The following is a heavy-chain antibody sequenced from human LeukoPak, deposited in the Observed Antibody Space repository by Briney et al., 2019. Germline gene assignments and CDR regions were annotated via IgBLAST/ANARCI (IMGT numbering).Heavy chain of an antibody. CDR2: IKQDGSVK. CDR1: GFTFSNYR. Sequence: GGSLRLSCAASGFTFSNYRMTWVRQAPGKGLEWVANIKQDGSVKYYADSVKGRFTISRDNAKNSLYLQMNSLRVEDTAVYYCARIGYSSSSNDYWGQGTLVTVSS. CDR3: ARIGYSSSSNDY. J-gene: IGHJ4*02. D-gene: IGHD6-6*01. V-gene: IGHV3-7*01.